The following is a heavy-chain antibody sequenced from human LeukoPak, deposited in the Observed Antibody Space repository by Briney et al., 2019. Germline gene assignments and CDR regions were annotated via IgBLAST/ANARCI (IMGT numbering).Heavy chain of an antibody. Sequence: PSETLSLTCTVSGGSISSYYWSWIRQPPGKGLEWIGYVFYSGSTYFNPSLRDRLTMSVDTSKNQFSLNLSAVTAADTAVYYCARDYADYPGYFDSWGQGTLVTVSS. CDR1: GGSISSYY. CDR3: ARDYADYPGYFDS. J-gene: IGHJ4*02. CDR2: VFYSGST. V-gene: IGHV4-59*12. D-gene: IGHD4-17*01.